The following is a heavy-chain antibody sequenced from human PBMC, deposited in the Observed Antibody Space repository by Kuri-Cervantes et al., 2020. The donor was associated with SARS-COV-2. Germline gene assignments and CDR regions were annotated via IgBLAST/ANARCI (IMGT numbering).Heavy chain of an antibody. J-gene: IGHJ6*02. CDR3: ARGNYYDSSGYFYYYGMDV. V-gene: IGHV3-72*01. D-gene: IGHD3-22*01. Sequence: GESLKISCAASGFTFSDHYMDWVRQAPGKGLEWVGRTRNKANSYTPEYAASVKGRFTISRDDSKNSLYLQMNSLKTEDTAVYYCARGNYYDSSGYFYYYGMDVWGQGTTVTVSS. CDR2: TRNKANSYTP. CDR1: GFTFSDHY.